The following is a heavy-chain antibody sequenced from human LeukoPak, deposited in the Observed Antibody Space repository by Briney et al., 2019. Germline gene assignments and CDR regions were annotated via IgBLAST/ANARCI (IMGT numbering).Heavy chain of an antibody. J-gene: IGHJ3*02. Sequence: GGSLRLSCAASGFTFSSYEMNWVRQAPGKGLEFISYISSSGSIIYYADSVKGRFTISRDNAKNSLYLQMNSLRAEDTAVYYCAGGTFSDAFDIWGQGTMVTVSS. CDR2: ISSSGSII. V-gene: IGHV3-48*03. CDR1: GFTFSSYE. CDR3: AGGTFSDAFDI. D-gene: IGHD1-14*01.